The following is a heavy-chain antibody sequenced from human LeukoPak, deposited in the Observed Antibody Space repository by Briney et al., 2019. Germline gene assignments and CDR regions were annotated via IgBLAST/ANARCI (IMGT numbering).Heavy chain of an antibody. V-gene: IGHV1-8*01. CDR1: GYTFTSYD. J-gene: IGHJ6*03. D-gene: IGHD2-2*01. CDR3: ARGRDYCSSTSCYLSFYYYYYMDV. CDR2: MNPNSGNT. Sequence: ASVKVSCKASGYTFTSYDINWVRQATGQGLEWMGWMNPNSGNTGYAQKFQGRVTMTRNTSISTAYMELSSLRSEDTAVYYCARGRDYCSSTSCYLSFYYYYYMDVWGKGTTVTISS.